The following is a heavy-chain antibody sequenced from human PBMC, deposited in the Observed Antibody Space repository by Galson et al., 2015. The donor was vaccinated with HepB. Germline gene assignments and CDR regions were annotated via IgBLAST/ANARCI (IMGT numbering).Heavy chain of an antibody. CDR3: ARARMGGYCCGRSCHSEQALYRSGMEV. J-gene: IGHJ6*02. CDR2: ISPYNGNT. V-gene: IGHV1-18*01. D-gene: IGHD2-15*01. CDR1: GYTFTGYG. Sequence: SVKVSCKASGYTFTGYGMTWVRQAPGQGLEWMGWISPYNGNTDYAQKLQGRVSMTRDTSTSTAYMELRRLRSDDTAVYYCARARMGGYCCGRSCHSEQALYRSGMEVWAQGTTVTV.